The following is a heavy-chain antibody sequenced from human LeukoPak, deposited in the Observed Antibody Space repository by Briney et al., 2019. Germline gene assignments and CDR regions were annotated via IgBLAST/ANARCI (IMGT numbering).Heavy chain of an antibody. CDR3: ARDHRIAARFYYYYYGMDV. D-gene: IGHD6-6*01. J-gene: IGHJ6*02. Sequence: ASVKVSCKATGYTFTDYYIHWVRQAPGQGLEWMGWMNPNSANTGYAQKFQGRVTITRNTSISTAYMELNSLTSDDTAVYYCARDHRIAARFYYYYYGMDVWGQGTMVTVSS. CDR1: GYTFTDYY. CDR2: MNPNSANT. V-gene: IGHV1-8*03.